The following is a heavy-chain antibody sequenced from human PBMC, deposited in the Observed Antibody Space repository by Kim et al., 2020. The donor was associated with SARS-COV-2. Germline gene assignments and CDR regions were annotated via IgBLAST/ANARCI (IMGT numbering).Heavy chain of an antibody. CDR1: GGSVSGNSYY. Sequence: SETLSLTCTVSGGSVSGNSYYWSWIRQPPGKGLEWIAYIHNSGSTNYNPSLKSRVTISVDTSKNQFSLKVSSVTAADTAVYYCARERDYGSGNYYFDYWGQGTQVTVSS. CDR2: IHNSGST. CDR3: ARERDYGSGNYYFDY. J-gene: IGHJ4*02. D-gene: IGHD3-10*01. V-gene: IGHV4-61*01.